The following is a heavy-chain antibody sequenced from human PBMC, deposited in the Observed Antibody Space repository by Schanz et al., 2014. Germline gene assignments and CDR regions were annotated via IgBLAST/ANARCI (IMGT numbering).Heavy chain of an antibody. Sequence: VQLEQSGPEVKKPGASVTVSCQASGYTFSFTSYNVHWVRQAPGQGLEWMGMINPSGGSTTYAQKFQGRVTMTRDTSTSTVYMELSSLRSEDTAVYYCARDGVDAAAGGNYWGQGTLVTVSS. J-gene: IGHJ4*02. V-gene: IGHV1-46*03. CDR3: ARDGVDAAAGGNY. CDR1: GYTFSFTSYN. CDR2: INPSGGST. D-gene: IGHD6-13*01.